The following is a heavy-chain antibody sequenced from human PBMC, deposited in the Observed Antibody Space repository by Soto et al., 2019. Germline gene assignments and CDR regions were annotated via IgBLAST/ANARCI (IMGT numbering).Heavy chain of an antibody. CDR1: GGSISSGGYY. Sequence: SETLSLTCTVSGGSISSGGYYWSWIRQHPGKGLEWIGYIYYSGSTYYNPSLKSRVTISVDTSKNQFSLKLSSVTAADTAVYYCARDVWLWFGEGGWFDPWGQGTLVTVSS. D-gene: IGHD3-10*01. V-gene: IGHV4-31*03. J-gene: IGHJ5*02. CDR3: ARDVWLWFGEGGWFDP. CDR2: IYYSGST.